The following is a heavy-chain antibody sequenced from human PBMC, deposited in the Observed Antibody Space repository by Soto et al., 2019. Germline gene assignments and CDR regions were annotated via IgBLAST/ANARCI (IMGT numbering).Heavy chain of an antibody. CDR2: IYYSGST. Sequence: SETLSLTCTVSGGSISSSYWSWIRQPSGKGLEWIGYIYYSGSTNYNPSLKSRVTISVDTSKNQFSLKLTSVTAADTAVYSCARGRGDCSSTSCYVSWFDPWGQGTLVTVSS. V-gene: IGHV4-59*01. D-gene: IGHD2-2*01. CDR3: ARGRGDCSSTSCYVSWFDP. CDR1: GGSISSSY. J-gene: IGHJ5*02.